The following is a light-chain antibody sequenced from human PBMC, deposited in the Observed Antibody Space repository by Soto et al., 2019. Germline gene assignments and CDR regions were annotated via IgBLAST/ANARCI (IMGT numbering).Light chain of an antibody. V-gene: IGKV3-20*01. CDR1: QRVSSSY. CDR2: GAS. Sequence: EIVLTQSPGTLSLSPGERATLSCRASQRVSSSYLAWYQQKPGQSPRLLFYGASSRATGTPDRFSGSGSGTEFTLTISILQPDDFATYYCQQYKSYPWTFGQGTKV. J-gene: IGKJ1*01. CDR3: QQYKSYPWT.